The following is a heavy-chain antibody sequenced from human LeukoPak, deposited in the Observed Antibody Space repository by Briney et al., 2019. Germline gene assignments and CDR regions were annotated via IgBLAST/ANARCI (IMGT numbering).Heavy chain of an antibody. CDR1: GFTFSSNA. CDR2: ISYDGSNK. D-gene: IGHD6-13*01. V-gene: IGHV3-30*04. Sequence: GGSLRLSCAASGFTFSSNAMHWVRQAPGKGLEWVAVISYDGSNKYYADSVKGRFTISRDNSKNTLYLQMNSLRAEDTAVYYCARDRYSSSWYAINYWGQGTLVTVSS. J-gene: IGHJ4*02. CDR3: ARDRYSSSWYAINY.